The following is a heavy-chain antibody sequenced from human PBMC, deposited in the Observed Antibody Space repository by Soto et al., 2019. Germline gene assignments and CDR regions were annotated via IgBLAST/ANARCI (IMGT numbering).Heavy chain of an antibody. CDR3: ASDYYDSSCLPRPYDY. J-gene: IGHJ4*02. Sequence: QVQLVQSGAEVKKPGSSVKVSCKASGGTFSSYAISWVRQAPGQGLEWMGGIIPIFGTANYAQKFQGRVTITADESPSTAYMELSSLRSEDTAVYYCASDYYDSSCLPRPYDYWGQGTLVTVSS. CDR2: IIPIFGTA. V-gene: IGHV1-69*01. CDR1: GGTFSSYA. D-gene: IGHD3-22*01.